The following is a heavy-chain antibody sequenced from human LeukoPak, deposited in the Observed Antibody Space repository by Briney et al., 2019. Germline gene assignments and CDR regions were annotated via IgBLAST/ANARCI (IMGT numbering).Heavy chain of an antibody. CDR1: GYSFTNYW. D-gene: IGHD6-13*01. CDR2: IYPGDSDT. CDR3: ARPSDSNTWSRRTFDL. V-gene: IGHV5-51*01. Sequence: GESLKISCKSSGYSFTNYWIGWVRQMPGKGLEWMGIIYPGDSDTRYSPSFQGQVTISADKSISTAYLQWSSLKASDTAIYYCARPSDSNTWSRRTFDLWGQGTMVTV. J-gene: IGHJ3*01.